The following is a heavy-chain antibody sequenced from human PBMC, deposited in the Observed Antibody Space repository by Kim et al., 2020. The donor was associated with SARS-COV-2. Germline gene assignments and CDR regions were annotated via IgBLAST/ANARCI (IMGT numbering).Heavy chain of an antibody. CDR1: GFTFSSYT. CDR3: TRGHTTVTRHIDC. D-gene: IGHD4-17*01. V-gene: IGHV3-21*06. CDR2: ISYESVNI. Sequence: GGSLRLSCAASGFTFSSYTMNWVRQAPGKGLEWVSSISYESVNIFYADSLKGQFTISRDNAKNSVYLQVNSLRAEDTAVYYCTRGHTTVTRHIDCWSQGTLVTISS. J-gene: IGHJ4*02.